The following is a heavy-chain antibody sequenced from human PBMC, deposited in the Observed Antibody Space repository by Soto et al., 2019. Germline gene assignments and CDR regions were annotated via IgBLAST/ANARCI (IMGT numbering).Heavy chain of an antibody. Sequence: ASVKVSCKASGYTFTSYGISWVRQAPGQGLEWMGWIGAYNGNTNYAQKLQGRVTMTTDTSTSTAYMELRSLRSDDTAVYYCARGSSWYRVYYYYYMDVWGKGTTVTVSS. V-gene: IGHV1-18*01. CDR2: IGAYNGNT. CDR3: ARGSSWYRVYYYYYMDV. J-gene: IGHJ6*03. D-gene: IGHD6-13*01. CDR1: GYTFTSYG.